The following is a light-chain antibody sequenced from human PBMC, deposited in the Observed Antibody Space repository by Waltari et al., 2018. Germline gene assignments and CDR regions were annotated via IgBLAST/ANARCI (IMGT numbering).Light chain of an antibody. Sequence: DLVLTQSSSSLAVSLIERTTIHCQSTPSVLYSSNNKNYLAWYQQKPGQPPKLLIYWASTRESGVPDRFSGSGSGTDFTLTISSLQAEDVAVYYCQQYYSTFITFGQGTRLEIK. V-gene: IGKV4-1*01. J-gene: IGKJ5*01. CDR3: QQYYSTFIT. CDR1: PSVLYSSNNKNY. CDR2: WAS.